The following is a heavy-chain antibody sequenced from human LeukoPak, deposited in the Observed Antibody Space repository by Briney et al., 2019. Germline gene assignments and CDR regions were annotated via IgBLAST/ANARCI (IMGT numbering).Heavy chain of an antibody. CDR1: GGPISSYY. J-gene: IGHJ4*02. D-gene: IGHD6-19*01. V-gene: IGHV4-34*01. CDR2: INHSGST. CDR3: ARAARKLWLVWSRYYFDY. Sequence: PSETLSLTCTVSGGPISSYYWSWIRQPPGKGLEWIGEINHSGSTNYNPSLKSRVTISVDTSKNQFSLKLSSVTAADTAVYYCARAARKLWLVWSRYYFDYWGQGTLVAVSS.